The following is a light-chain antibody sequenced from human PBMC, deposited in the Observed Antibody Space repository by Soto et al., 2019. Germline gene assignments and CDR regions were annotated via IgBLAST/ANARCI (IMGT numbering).Light chain of an antibody. V-gene: IGKV3-20*01. CDR3: QHYDGSPRT. CDR1: QSVNSNF. J-gene: IGKJ2*01. Sequence: ETVLTQSPGTVSLSPGERATLSCRTSQSVNSNFVSWYQQHPGQAPRLIIYGVFNSAASLPHRFSGGGAAAYFTLISSGLYHEDSVVYYWQHYDGSPRTFGQGTKVEIK. CDR2: GVF.